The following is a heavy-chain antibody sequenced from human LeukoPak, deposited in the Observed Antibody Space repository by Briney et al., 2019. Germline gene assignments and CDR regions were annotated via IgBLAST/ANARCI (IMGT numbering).Heavy chain of an antibody. CDR1: GGSFSGYY. J-gene: IGHJ4*02. Sequence: SETLSLTCAVYGGSFSGYYWSWIRQPPGKGLEWIGEINHSGSTNYNPSLKSRVTISVDTSKNQFSLKLSSVTAADTAVYYCARHGRTGTRIFTSGFDYWGQGTLVTVSS. V-gene: IGHV4-34*01. CDR3: ARHGRTGTRIFTSGFDY. CDR2: INHSGST. D-gene: IGHD1-7*01.